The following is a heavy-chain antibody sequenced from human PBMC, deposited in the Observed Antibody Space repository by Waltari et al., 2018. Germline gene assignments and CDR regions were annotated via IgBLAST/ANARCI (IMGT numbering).Heavy chain of an antibody. CDR2: IKSEGGGT. J-gene: IGHJ6*02. V-gene: IGHV3-74*01. CDR3: ASHRPGGLGMDV. Sequence: EMQLVESGGGLVQPGGSLRLSCAASGPTFRSYWMHWVRQAPGKGLVGVSRIKSEGGGTTYADSVRGRFTTSRDNAKNTLFLQMNSLRGEDTAVYYCASHRPGGLGMDVWGQGTTVIVSS. CDR1: GPTFRSYW.